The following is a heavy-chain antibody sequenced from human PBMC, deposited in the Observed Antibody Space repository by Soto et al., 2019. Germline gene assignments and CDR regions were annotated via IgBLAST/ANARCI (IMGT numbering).Heavy chain of an antibody. D-gene: IGHD3-10*01. J-gene: IGHJ6*02. CDR2: ISSSSSYI. CDR3: ARVPYGSGSYYPETYYYYYGMDV. Sequence: EVQLVESGGGLVKPGGSLRLSCAASGFTFSSYSMNWVRQAPGKGLEWVSSISSSSSYIYYADSVKGRFTISRDNAKNSLYLQMNSLRAEDTAVYYCARVPYGSGSYYPETYYYYYGMDVWGQGTTVTASS. V-gene: IGHV3-21*01. CDR1: GFTFSSYS.